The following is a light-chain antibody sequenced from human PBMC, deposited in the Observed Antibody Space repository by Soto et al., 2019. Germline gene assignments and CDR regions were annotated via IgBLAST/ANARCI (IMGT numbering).Light chain of an antibody. Sequence: EPVLTQSPGTLSLSPGERATLSFRASPTVAGTYLAWYPQKPGQAPRLLLYAASPRVTGIPDRFSGSGSGRDFTLTSSRLEPEDFAVYYCKHYANWSTFGQVTTLEIK. CDR1: PTVAGTY. J-gene: IGKJ2*01. CDR2: AAS. CDR3: KHYANWST. V-gene: IGKV3-20*01.